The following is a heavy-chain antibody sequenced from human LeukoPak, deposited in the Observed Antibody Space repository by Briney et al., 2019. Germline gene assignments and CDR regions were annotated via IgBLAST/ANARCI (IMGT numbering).Heavy chain of an antibody. V-gene: IGHV3-20*04. D-gene: IGHD6-13*01. J-gene: IGHJ4*02. Sequence: GGCLRLSCAASGFSFDVYVMSWVRQAPGKGLEWVCGINWNVGSTGYAYSVKGRFTISRDNAKNSLYLQMNSLRAEDTALYYCARIAAAGRGYWGQGTLVTVSS. CDR1: GFSFDVYV. CDR3: ARIAAAGRGY. CDR2: INWNVGST.